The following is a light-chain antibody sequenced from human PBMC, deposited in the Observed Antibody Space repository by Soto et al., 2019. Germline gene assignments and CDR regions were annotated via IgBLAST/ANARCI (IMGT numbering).Light chain of an antibody. V-gene: IGLV2-23*02. J-gene: IGLJ1*01. CDR2: EVS. CDR1: SSDVGNYKF. Sequence: QSVLTQPASVSGSPGQSITISCTGSSSDVGNYKFVSWYQQYPGKAPKVMLYEVSKRPSGVSYRFSGSQSGNTASLTIAGLQAEDEAAYYCCSYAGSYSSYFFGTGTKLTVL. CDR3: CSYAGSYSSYF.